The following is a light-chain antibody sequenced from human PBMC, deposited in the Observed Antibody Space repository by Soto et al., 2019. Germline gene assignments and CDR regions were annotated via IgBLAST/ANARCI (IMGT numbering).Light chain of an antibody. CDR2: EVT. CDR3: SSYAATNNYV. Sequence: HSALTQPPSASGSPGQSVTISCTGTSSDVGGYNFVSWYRQYPGKAPQLIIYEVTKRPSGFPDRFSGSKSGNTASLTVSGLQAEDEADYYCSSYAATNNYVFGSGTKLTVL. CDR1: SSDVGGYNF. J-gene: IGLJ1*01. V-gene: IGLV2-8*01.